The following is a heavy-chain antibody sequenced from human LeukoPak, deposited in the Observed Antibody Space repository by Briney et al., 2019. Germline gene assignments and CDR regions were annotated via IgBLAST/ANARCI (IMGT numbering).Heavy chain of an antibody. J-gene: IGHJ3*02. CDR1: GYTFTGCF. CDR3: ARVGYGSDAFDI. Sequence: ASVKVSCKASGYTFTGCFIHYVRQAPGQGLEWMGWIDPNSDNIRYSETFKDRVTMTRDTSTNTAYMELSWLRSDGTAVYYCARVGYGSDAFDIWGQGTMVTVSS. V-gene: IGHV1-2*02. D-gene: IGHD5-18*01. CDR2: IDPNSDNI.